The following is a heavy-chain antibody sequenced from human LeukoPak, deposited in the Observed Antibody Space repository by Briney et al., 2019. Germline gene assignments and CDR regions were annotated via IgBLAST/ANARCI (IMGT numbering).Heavy chain of an antibody. J-gene: IGHJ4*02. CDR3: AKDGFDYYDSSGYYYFDY. V-gene: IGHV3-23*01. Sequence: PGGSLRLSCSASGFTFSSYAMHWVRQAPGKGLEWVSGISTRGGGIYYADSVKGRFTISRDNSKNTLYLQMKSLRAEDTAVYYCAKDGFDYYDSSGYYYFDYWGQGTLVTVSS. CDR1: GFTFSSYA. CDR2: ISTRGGGI. D-gene: IGHD3-22*01.